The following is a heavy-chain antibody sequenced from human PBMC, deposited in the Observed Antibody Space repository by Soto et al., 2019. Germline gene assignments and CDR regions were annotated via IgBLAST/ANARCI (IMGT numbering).Heavy chain of an antibody. V-gene: IGHV3-23*01. CDR1: GFTFDTYA. CDR2: ISASGSST. J-gene: IGHJ6*02. Sequence: EVQLLESGGGLVQPGGSLRLSCVPSGFTFDTYAMSWVRQIPGKGLEWVSTISASGSSTYYADSVKGRSTVSRDNVKKTLHLQLTSVTAEDAAVYYCGKRGPGSDYYYGLYVWGQGVTVSVSS. D-gene: IGHD2-15*01. CDR3: GKRGPGSDYYYGLYV.